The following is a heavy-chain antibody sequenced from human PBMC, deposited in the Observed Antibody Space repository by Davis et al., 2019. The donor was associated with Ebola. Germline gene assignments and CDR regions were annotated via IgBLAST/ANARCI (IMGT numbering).Heavy chain of an antibody. V-gene: IGHV4-59*08. J-gene: IGHJ4*02. CDR2: IYYSGST. CDR1: GGSISSYY. D-gene: IGHD5-18*01. Sequence: MPSETLSLTCTVSGGSISSYYWSWIRQPPGKGLEWIGYIYYSGSTNYNPSLKSRVTISVDTSKNQFSLKLSSVTAADTAVYYCARLGYSYGLIFDYWGQGTLVTVSS. CDR3: ARLGYSYGLIFDY.